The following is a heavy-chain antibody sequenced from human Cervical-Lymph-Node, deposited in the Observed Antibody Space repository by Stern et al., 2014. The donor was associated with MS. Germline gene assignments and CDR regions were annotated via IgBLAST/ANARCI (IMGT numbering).Heavy chain of an antibody. D-gene: IGHD6-19*01. CDR2: IKQDGSEK. Sequence: VQLVESGGGLVQPGGSLRLSCAASTFTFSNYWMSWVRQAPGKGLEWVANIKQDGSEKYYVDSVKGRFTISTDNAKNSVYLQMNSLRAEDTAVYYCALAALDYWGQGVLVTVSS. CDR3: ALAALDY. V-gene: IGHV3-7*01. CDR1: TFTFSNYW. J-gene: IGHJ4*02.